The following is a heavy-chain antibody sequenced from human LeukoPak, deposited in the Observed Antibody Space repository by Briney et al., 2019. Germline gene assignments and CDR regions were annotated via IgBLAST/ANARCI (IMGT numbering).Heavy chain of an antibody. CDR3: ANRLRDSSS. CDR2: ISYDGSNK. D-gene: IGHD6-13*01. Sequence: GGSLRLSCAASGFTFSSYGMHWVRQAPGKGLEWVAVISYDGSNKYYADSVKGRFTTSRDNSKNTLYLQMNSLRAEDTAVYYCANRLRDSSSWGQGTLVTVSS. J-gene: IGHJ4*02. CDR1: GFTFSSYG. V-gene: IGHV3-30*18.